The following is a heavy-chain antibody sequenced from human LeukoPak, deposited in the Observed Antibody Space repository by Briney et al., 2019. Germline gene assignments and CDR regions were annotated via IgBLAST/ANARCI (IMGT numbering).Heavy chain of an antibody. J-gene: IGHJ5*02. Sequence: PSETLSLTCAVSGASIGGSTYHWGWIRQSPGRGLEWIGNTYHTGSPSYNPSLRSRVTITVDTSTNQFSLTLNSVTAADTAVYYCARARYSDYDFIILGKWFDPWGQGTLVTVSS. CDR2: TYHTGSP. V-gene: IGHV4-39*01. D-gene: IGHD4-11*01. CDR1: GASIGGSTYH. CDR3: ARARYSDYDFIILGKWFDP.